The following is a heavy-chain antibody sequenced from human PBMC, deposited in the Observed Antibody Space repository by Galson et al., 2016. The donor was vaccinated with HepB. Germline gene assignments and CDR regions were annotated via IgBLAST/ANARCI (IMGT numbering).Heavy chain of an antibody. CDR3: ARHRISGYRGHDSESDY. CDR1: GYSFTTYW. Sequence: QSGAEVKKPGESLKISCKGSGYSFTTYWIAWVRQMPGKGLEWMGIIYPDDSDTKYSPSFQGQVTMSADKSIRTAYLQWSSLTASDTAMYYCARHRISGYRGHDSESDYWGQGSLVIVSS. CDR2: IYPDDSDT. D-gene: IGHD5-12*01. J-gene: IGHJ4*02. V-gene: IGHV5-51*01.